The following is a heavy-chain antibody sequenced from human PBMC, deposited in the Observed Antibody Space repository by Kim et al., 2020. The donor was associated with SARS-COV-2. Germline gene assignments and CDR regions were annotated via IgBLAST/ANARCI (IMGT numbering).Heavy chain of an antibody. CDR3: ARVLRYFDWFKMDV. CDR1: GGSISSSNW. J-gene: IGHJ6*04. Sequence: SETLSLTCAVSGGSISSSNWWSWVRQPPGKGLEWIGVIYRSGSTNYNPSLKSRVTISVDKSKNQLSLKLSSVTAADTAVYYCARVLRYFDWFKMDVWGKGTTVTVSS. D-gene: IGHD3-9*01. V-gene: IGHV4-4*02. CDR2: IYRSGST.